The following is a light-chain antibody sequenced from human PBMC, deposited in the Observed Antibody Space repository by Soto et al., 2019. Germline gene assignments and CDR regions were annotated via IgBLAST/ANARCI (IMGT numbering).Light chain of an antibody. Sequence: NFMLTQPHSVSESPGKTVTISCTRSSGGTASSYVQWYQQRPGRAPTTVIYENNQRLSGVPDRFSGSIDSSSNSASLTISGLRTEDEADYYCQSHDGINVIFGGGTKLTVL. J-gene: IGLJ2*01. CDR2: ENN. V-gene: IGLV6-57*04. CDR3: QSHDGINVI. CDR1: SGGTASSY.